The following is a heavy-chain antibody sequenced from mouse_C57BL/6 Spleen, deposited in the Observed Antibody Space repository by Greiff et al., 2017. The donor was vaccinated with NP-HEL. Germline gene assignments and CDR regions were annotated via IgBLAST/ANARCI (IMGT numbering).Heavy chain of an antibody. D-gene: IGHD2-5*01. J-gene: IGHJ4*01. CDR3: ARASRGHSNYLYYAMDY. V-gene: IGHV1-19*01. CDR1: GYTFTDYY. Sequence: EVQLQQSGPVLVKPGASVKMSCKASGYTFTDYYMNWVKQSHGKSLEWIGVINPYNGGTSYNQQFKGKATLTVDKSSSTASMVLNSLTSEDSAVYYCARASRGHSNYLYYAMDYWGQGTSVTVSS. CDR2: INPYNGGT.